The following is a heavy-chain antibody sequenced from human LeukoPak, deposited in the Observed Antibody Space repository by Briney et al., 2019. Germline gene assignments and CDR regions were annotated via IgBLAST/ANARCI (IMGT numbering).Heavy chain of an antibody. CDR2: ISSSGSYI. V-gene: IGHV3-21*01. J-gene: IGHJ4*02. CDR3: ARGSGVATYFDY. CDR1: RFTFSSYS. Sequence: PGGSLRLSCAASRFTFSSYSMNWVRQAPGKGLDWVPSISSSGSYIYYADSVKGRFTISRDNAKNSLYLQMNSLRAEDTAVYYCARGSGVATYFDYWGQGTLVTVSS. D-gene: IGHD1-26*01.